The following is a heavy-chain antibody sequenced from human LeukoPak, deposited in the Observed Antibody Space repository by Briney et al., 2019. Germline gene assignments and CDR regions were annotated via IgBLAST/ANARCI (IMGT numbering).Heavy chain of an antibody. CDR2: IDTTTGNP. J-gene: IGHJ4*02. Sequence: GASVKVSCKAPGYPFSAHFLNWVRQAPGQGLEWMGNIDTTTGNPRYAQDFTGRFVFSLDTSVSTAYLQITSLKADDTAAYYCVRGTPTPGMDYWGQGTQVTVSS. CDR1: GYPFSAHF. CDR3: VRGTPTPGMDY. D-gene: IGHD3-10*01. V-gene: IGHV7-4-1*02.